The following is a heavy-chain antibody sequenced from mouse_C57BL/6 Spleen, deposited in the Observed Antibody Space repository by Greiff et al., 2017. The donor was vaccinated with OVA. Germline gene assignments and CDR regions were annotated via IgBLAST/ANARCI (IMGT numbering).Heavy chain of an antibody. CDR1: GYTFTSYW. V-gene: IGHV1-52*01. Sequence: QVQLQQPGAELVRPGSSVKLSCKASGYTFTSYWMHWVKQRPIQGLEWIGNIDPSDSENHYNQKFKDKAPLTVDKSSSTAYMQLSSLTSEDSAVDYCARRDGYYVGWARDYWGQGTSVTVSS. J-gene: IGHJ4*01. D-gene: IGHD2-3*01. CDR3: ARRDGYYVGWARDY. CDR2: IDPSDSEN.